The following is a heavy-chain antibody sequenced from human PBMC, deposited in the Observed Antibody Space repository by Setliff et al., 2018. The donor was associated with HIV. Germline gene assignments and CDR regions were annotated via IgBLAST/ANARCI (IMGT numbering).Heavy chain of an antibody. V-gene: IGHV1-69*10. D-gene: IGHD3-16*02. CDR2: IIPLHGIA. Sequence: GASVKVSCKASGGTFSSYAITWVRQAPGQGLEWMGGIIPLHGIANYIQKFQGRVTITADKSTTTAYMELSSLRSEDTAVYYCARDATKDMITSGEVIVTSRGYFDSWGQGTLVTVSS. J-gene: IGHJ4*02. CDR1: GGTFSSYA. CDR3: ARDATKDMITSGEVIVTSRGYFDS.